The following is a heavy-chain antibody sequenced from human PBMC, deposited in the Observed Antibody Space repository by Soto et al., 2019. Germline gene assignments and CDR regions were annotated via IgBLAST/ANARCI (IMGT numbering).Heavy chain of an antibody. CDR3: ARVGGFGATTIDY. V-gene: IGHV4-30-4*01. J-gene: IGHJ4*02. CDR2: IYSSGST. D-gene: IGHD3-10*01. CDR1: GGSISSGDYY. Sequence: QVQLQESGPGLVKPSQTLSLTCTVSGGSISSGDYYWSWIRQPPGKGLEWIGYIYSSGSTSYNPSLKSRVNISVDTSKNQFSLKLSSVTAADTAVYYCARVGGFGATTIDYWGQGTLVTVSS.